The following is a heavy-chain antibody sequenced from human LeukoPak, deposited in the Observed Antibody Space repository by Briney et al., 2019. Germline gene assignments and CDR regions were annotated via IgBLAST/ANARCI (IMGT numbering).Heavy chain of an antibody. Sequence: GGSLRLSCAASGFTFSSYAMSWVRQAPGKGLEWVSAFSGSGGSTYYADSVKGRFTISRDNSKNTLYLQMNSLRAEYTAVYYCAKDLVYDXXXXXTPXXXDXWGQGTMXTVSS. CDR1: GFTFSSYA. CDR2: FSGSGGST. V-gene: IGHV3-23*01. CDR3: AKDLVYDXXXXXTPXXXDX. D-gene: IGHD3-22*01. J-gene: IGHJ3*02.